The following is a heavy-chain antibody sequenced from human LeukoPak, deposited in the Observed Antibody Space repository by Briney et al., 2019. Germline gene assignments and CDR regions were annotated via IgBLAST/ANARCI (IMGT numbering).Heavy chain of an antibody. V-gene: IGHV4-61*01. CDR1: GGSVSSDRYY. Sequence: SETLTLTCTASGGSVSSDRYYWGWIRQPPGKGLEWIGYIYHSGSTNYIPSLKGRVTISVDTSKNQFFLKLSSVTAADTAVYYCARDGGMLRELFDPWGQGTLVTVSS. D-gene: IGHD2-8*01. CDR3: ARDGGMLRELFDP. CDR2: IYHSGST. J-gene: IGHJ5*02.